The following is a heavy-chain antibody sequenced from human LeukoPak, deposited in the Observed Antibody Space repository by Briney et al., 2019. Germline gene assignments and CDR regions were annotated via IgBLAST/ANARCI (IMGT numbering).Heavy chain of an antibody. CDR2: ISSSSSYI. CDR3: AKMFDSSSPRDY. V-gene: IGHV3-21*01. J-gene: IGHJ4*02. Sequence: GGSLRLSCAASGFTFSSYSMNWVRQAPGKGLEWVSSISSSSSYIYYADSVKGRFTISRDNAKNSLYLQMNSLRAEDTAVYYCAKMFDSSSPRDYWGQGTLVTVSS. D-gene: IGHD6-6*01. CDR1: GFTFSSYS.